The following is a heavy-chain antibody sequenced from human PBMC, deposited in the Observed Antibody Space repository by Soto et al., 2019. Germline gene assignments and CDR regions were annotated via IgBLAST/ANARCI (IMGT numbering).Heavy chain of an antibody. CDR3: ARDADILTGYYTSGWFDP. CDR1: GYTFTTYG. CDR2: ISAYSDNT. D-gene: IGHD3-9*01. Sequence: QVQLVQSGTEVKKPGASVKVSCKASGYTFTTYGITWVRQAPGQGLEWMGWISAYSDNTNYAQKLQDRLTMTTDTSTSTSYMELMSLISDDTAVYYCARDADILTGYYTSGWFDPWGQGTLVTVSS. J-gene: IGHJ5*02. V-gene: IGHV1-18*01.